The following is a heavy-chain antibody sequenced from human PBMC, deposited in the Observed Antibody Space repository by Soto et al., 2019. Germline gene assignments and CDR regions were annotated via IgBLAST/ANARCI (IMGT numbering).Heavy chain of an antibody. CDR3: ARSAYGDYEHWFDP. J-gene: IGHJ5*02. V-gene: IGHV4-31*03. D-gene: IGHD4-17*01. CDR1: GGSISSGGYY. Sequence: QVQLQESGPGLVKPSQTLSLTCTVSGGSISSGGYYWSWIRQHPGKGLEWIGYIYYSGSTYYNPSRKGRVTISVDTSKNQFSLKLSSVTAADTAVYYCARSAYGDYEHWFDPWGQGTLVTVSS. CDR2: IYYSGST.